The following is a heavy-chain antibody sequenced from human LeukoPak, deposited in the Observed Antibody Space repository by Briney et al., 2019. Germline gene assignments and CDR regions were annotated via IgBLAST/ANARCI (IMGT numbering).Heavy chain of an antibody. J-gene: IGHJ4*02. CDR3: ARARGYDSSGYYSPFDY. CDR2: IIPIFGTA. CDR1: GGTFSSYA. V-gene: IGHV1-69*05. Sequence: SVKVSCKASGGTFSSYAISWVRQAPGQGLEWMGGIIPIFGTANYAQKFQGRVTITTDESTSTAYMELSSLRSEDTAVYYCARARGYDSSGYYSPFDYWGQGTLVTVSS. D-gene: IGHD3-22*01.